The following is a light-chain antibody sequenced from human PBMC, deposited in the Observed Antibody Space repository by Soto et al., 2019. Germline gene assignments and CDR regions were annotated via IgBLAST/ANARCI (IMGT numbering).Light chain of an antibody. CDR1: QSVSSSY. J-gene: IGKJ4*01. V-gene: IGKV3-20*01. CDR3: QQYGSSPA. Sequence: EIVLTQSPGTLSLSPGERATLSCRASQSVSSSYLAWYQQKPGQAPRLLIYGASSRATGITDRFSGSGSGTDFTLTSSRLEPEDYALYYCQQYGSSPAFGGGTKVESK. CDR2: GAS.